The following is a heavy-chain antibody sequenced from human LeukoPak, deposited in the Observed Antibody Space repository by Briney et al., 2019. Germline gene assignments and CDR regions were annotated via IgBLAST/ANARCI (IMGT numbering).Heavy chain of an antibody. CDR2: ISGSGGST. CDR3: AKDPPLRRIVVVPAAIPDY. J-gene: IGHJ4*02. Sequence: GGSLRLSCAASGFTFSSYAMSWVRQAPGKGLEWVSGISGSGGSTYYADSVKGRFTISRDNSKNTLYLQMNSLRAEDTAVYYCAKDPPLRRIVVVPAAIPDYWSQGTLVTVSS. CDR1: GFTFSSYA. D-gene: IGHD2-2*01. V-gene: IGHV3-23*01.